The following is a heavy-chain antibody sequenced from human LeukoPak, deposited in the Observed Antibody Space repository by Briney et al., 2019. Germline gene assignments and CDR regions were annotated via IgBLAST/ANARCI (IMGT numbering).Heavy chain of an antibody. J-gene: IGHJ4*02. D-gene: IGHD3-9*01. V-gene: IGHV1-46*01. Sequence: ASVKVSCKASGYTFTSYYMHWVRQAPGQGLEWMGIINPSGGSTSYAQKFQGRVTMTRDTSTSTVYMELSSLRSEDKAVCYCARDNYDILTGYHTFDYWGQRTLVTVSA. CDR1: GYTFTSYY. CDR2: INPSGGST. CDR3: ARDNYDILTGYHTFDY.